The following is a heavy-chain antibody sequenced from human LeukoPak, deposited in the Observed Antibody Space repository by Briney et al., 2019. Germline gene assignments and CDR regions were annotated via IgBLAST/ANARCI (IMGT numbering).Heavy chain of an antibody. V-gene: IGHV3-23*01. CDR1: GFTFSSYA. D-gene: IGHD2-2*02. J-gene: IGHJ4*02. CDR2: ISGSGGST. CDR3: AKQGCSSTSCYIRDY. Sequence: GGSLRLSCAASGFTFSSYAMSWVRQAPGKGLEWVSAISGSGGSTYYADSVKGRFTISRDNSKNTLYLQMNSLRAEDTAVYYCAKQGCSSTSCYIRDYWGQGTLVTVSS.